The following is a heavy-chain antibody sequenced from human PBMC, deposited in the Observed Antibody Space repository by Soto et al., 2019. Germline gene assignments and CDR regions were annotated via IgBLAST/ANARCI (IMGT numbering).Heavy chain of an antibody. Sequence: SETLSLTCTVSGGSISSGGYYWSWIRQHPGKGLEWIGYIYYSGSTYYNPSLKSRVTISVDTSKNQFSRKLSSVTAADTAVYYCARDHDIVVVPAAMAGSYYYGMDVWGQGTTVTVSS. CDR2: IYYSGST. J-gene: IGHJ6*02. V-gene: IGHV4-31*03. CDR3: ARDHDIVVVPAAMAGSYYYGMDV. CDR1: GGSISSGGYY. D-gene: IGHD2-2*01.